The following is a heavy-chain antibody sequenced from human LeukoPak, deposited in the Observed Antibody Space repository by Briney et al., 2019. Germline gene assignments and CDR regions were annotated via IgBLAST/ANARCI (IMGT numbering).Heavy chain of an antibody. CDR3: ARASRSEGWFDP. J-gene: IGHJ5*02. CDR1: GYTFTSYD. Sequence: ASVKVSCKASGYTFTSYDINWVRQATGQGLEWMGWMNPNSGNTGYAQKFQGRVTMSRNTSISTAYMELSSLRSEDTAVYYCARASRSEGWFDPWGQGTLVTVPS. CDR2: MNPNSGNT. V-gene: IGHV1-8*01.